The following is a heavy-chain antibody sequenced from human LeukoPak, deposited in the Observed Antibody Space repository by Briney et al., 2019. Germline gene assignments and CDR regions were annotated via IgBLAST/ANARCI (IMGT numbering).Heavy chain of an antibody. D-gene: IGHD3-22*01. Sequence: ALVKVSCKASGYTFTASYIHWGRQAPRQRLEWWGWFNPNSGDTYYAPKFQGRVTMTRDTSISTDYMELSRLRSDDTAVYDCARDYDSSGPYNWFDSWGQGTLVTVSS. V-gene: IGHV1-2*02. CDR2: FNPNSGDT. J-gene: IGHJ5*01. CDR3: ARDYDSSGPYNWFDS. CDR1: GYTFTASY.